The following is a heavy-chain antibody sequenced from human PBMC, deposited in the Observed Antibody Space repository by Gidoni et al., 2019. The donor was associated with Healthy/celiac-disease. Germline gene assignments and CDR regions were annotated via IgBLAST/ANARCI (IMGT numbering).Heavy chain of an antibody. CDR3: ARELRVAGLPWNYYYYYGMDV. D-gene: IGHD6-19*01. Sequence: EVQLVESGGGLVQPGGSLRLSCAASGFTFSSYWMHWVRQAPGKGLVWVSRINSDGSSTSYADSVKGRFTISRDNAKNTLYLQMNSLRAEDTAVYYCARELRVAGLPWNYYYYYGMDVWGQGTTVTVSS. V-gene: IGHV3-74*01. J-gene: IGHJ6*02. CDR1: GFTFSSYW. CDR2: INSDGSST.